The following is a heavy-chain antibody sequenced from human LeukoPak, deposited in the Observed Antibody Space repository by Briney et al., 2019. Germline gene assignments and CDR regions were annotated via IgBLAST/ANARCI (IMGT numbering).Heavy chain of an antibody. D-gene: IGHD6-19*01. J-gene: IGHJ4*02. CDR3: TTDTYSSGWSADY. V-gene: IGHV3-74*01. CDR2: INSDGSST. Sequence: PGGSLRLSCAASGFTFSSYWMHWVRQAPGKGLVWVSRINSDGSSTSYADSVKGRFTISRDNAKNTLYLQMNSLKTEDTAVYYCTTDTYSSGWSADYWGQGTLVTVSS. CDR1: GFTFSSYW.